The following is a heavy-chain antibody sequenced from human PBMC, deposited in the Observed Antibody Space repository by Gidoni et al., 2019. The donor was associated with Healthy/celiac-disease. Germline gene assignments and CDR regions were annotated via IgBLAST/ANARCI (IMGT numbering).Heavy chain of an antibody. CDR3: AKVDTRGIAAAGFDY. CDR1: GFTFSSYA. CDR2: ISGSGGST. D-gene: IGHD6-13*01. V-gene: IGHV3-23*01. J-gene: IGHJ4*02. Sequence: EVQLLESGGGLVQPGGSLRLSCAASGFTFSSYAISWVRQAPGKGLEWVSAISGSGGSTYYADSVKGRFTISRDNSKNTLYLQMNSLRAEDTAVYYCAKVDTRGIAAAGFDYWGQGTLVTVSS.